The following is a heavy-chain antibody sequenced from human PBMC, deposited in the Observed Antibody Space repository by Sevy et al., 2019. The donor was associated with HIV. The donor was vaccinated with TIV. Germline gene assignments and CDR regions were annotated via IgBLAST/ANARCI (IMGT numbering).Heavy chain of an antibody. CDR1: GFTFSTYA. V-gene: IGHV3-30*04. CDR2: ISDDGNNK. Sequence: GGSLRLSCAASGFTFSTYAMYWVRQAPGKGLEWVAVISDDGNNKDYADSVKGRFTVSRDNSKNTLYLQMNSLRADDTAVYYCAGHYYDSTGYYFPLDYWGQGTLVTVPS. CDR3: AGHYYDSTGYYFPLDY. J-gene: IGHJ4*02. D-gene: IGHD3-22*01.